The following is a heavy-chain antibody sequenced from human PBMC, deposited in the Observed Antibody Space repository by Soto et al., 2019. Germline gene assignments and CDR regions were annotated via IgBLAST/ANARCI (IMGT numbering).Heavy chain of an antibody. V-gene: IGHV1-69*01. D-gene: IGHD6-19*01. CDR2: IIPIFGTV. CDR1: GGTFRTYA. Sequence: QVQLLQSGAEVKKPGSSVRVSCEASGGTFRTYAISWVRQAPGQGLERMGEIIPIFGTVNYAQKLQGRFTITADESTTTVYMDVRGVRSEDTAVYYCAKGAVAGTPTSYYYYGMDVWGQGTTVTVSS. J-gene: IGHJ6*02. CDR3: AKGAVAGTPTSYYYYGMDV.